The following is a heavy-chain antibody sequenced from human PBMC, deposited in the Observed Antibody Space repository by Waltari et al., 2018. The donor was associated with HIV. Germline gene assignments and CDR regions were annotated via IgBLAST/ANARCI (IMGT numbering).Heavy chain of an antibody. CDR1: GGTFSSYT. D-gene: IGHD4-17*01. CDR3: ASMTTVTTSGY. CDR2: IIPILGIA. V-gene: IGHV1-69*02. J-gene: IGHJ4*02. Sequence: QVQLVQSGAEVKKPGSSVKVSCKASGGTFSSYTISWVRQAPGQGLEWMGRIIPILGIANYAQKFQGRVTITADKATSTAYMELSSLRSEDTAVYYCASMTTVTTSGYWGQGTLVTVSS.